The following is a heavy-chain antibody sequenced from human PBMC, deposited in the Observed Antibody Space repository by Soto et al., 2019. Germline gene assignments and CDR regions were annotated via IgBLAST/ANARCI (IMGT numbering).Heavy chain of an antibody. Sequence: SETLSLTCTVSGGSVSANSYYWNWIRLPPGKGLQWVGHIYPTGIIQYSPSFKSRALISRDNAKNSVSLQMNTLRVEDTAVYYCAREDSIIIPAVSDFWGQGALVTVSS. CDR2: IYPTGII. V-gene: IGHV4-61*01. CDR1: GGSVSANSYY. CDR3: AREDSIIIPAVSDF. J-gene: IGHJ4*02. D-gene: IGHD2-2*01.